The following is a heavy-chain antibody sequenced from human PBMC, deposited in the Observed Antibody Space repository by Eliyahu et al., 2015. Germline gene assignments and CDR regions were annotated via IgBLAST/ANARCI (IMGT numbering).Heavy chain of an antibody. D-gene: IGHD5-12*01. Sequence: QVQLVESGGGVVQAGRSLXLXCAAPGFPFSNYGMHWXRQGPGKGLECVTFISYDGTKKYYAHSVEGRFTVSRDNSRNTLYLQMNNLRDEDTAVYYCVKGFSGYDVTLDYWGQGTLVSVSS. V-gene: IGHV3-30*18. J-gene: IGHJ4*02. CDR1: GFPFSNYG. CDR3: VKGFSGYDVTLDY. CDR2: ISYDGTKK.